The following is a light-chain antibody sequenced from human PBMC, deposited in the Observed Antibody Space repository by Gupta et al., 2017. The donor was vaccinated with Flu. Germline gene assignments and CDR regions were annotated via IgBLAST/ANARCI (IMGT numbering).Light chain of an antibody. CDR3: YSRDHRGNNYRV. V-gene: IGLV3-10*01. Sequence: SYELTQPPSVSACPGQAARITCCGDVLSKKCSYWYQQKSGQAPVLVIFEGNKRPSDIHERFSGSRSGTMATLIITGSQVEAEGDCSWYSRDHRGNNYRVFGGGPKLPVL. J-gene: IGLJ2*01. CDR2: EGN. CDR1: VLSKKC.